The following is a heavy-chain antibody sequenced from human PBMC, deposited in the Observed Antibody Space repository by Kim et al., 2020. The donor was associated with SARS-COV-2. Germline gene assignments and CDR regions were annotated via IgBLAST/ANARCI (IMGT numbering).Heavy chain of an antibody. CDR2: ISSSSSTI. CDR1: GFTFSSYS. V-gene: IGHV3-48*04. J-gene: IGHJ4*02. CDR3: ARDEPLLWFGELGY. Sequence: GGSLRLSCAASGFTFSSYSMNWVRQAPGKGLEWVSYISSSSSTIYYADSVKGRFTISRDNAKNSLYLQMNSLRAEDTAVYYCARDEPLLWFGELGYWGQGTLVTVSS. D-gene: IGHD3-10*01.